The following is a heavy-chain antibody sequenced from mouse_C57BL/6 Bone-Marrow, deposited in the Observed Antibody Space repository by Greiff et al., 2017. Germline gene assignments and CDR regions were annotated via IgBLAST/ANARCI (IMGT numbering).Heavy chain of an antibody. CDR1: GYTFTSYW. Sequence: QVQLKQPGAELVKPGASVKMSCKASGYTFTSYWITWVKQRPGQGLEWIGDIYPGSGSTNYNEKFKSKATLTVDTSSSTAYMQLSSLTSADSAVYYCARRPGYFDVWGTGTTVTVSS. V-gene: IGHV1-55*01. CDR2: IYPGSGST. CDR3: ARRPGYFDV. J-gene: IGHJ1*03.